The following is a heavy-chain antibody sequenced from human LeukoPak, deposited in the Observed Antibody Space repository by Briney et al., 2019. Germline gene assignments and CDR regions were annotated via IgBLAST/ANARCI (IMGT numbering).Heavy chain of an antibody. CDR1: GYTFTGYY. V-gene: IGHV1-2*02. D-gene: IGHD6-19*01. CDR2: INPNSGGT. Sequence: ASVKVSCKASGYTFTGYYMHRVRQAPGQGLEWMGWINPNSGGTNYAQKFQGRVTMTRDTSISTAYMELSRLRSDDTAVYYCARVPYSSGWYNYYYYGMDVWGQGTTVTVSS. J-gene: IGHJ6*02. CDR3: ARVPYSSGWYNYYYYGMDV.